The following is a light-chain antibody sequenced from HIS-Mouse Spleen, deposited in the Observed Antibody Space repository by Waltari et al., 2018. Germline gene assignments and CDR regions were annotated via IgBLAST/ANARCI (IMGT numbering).Light chain of an antibody. Sequence: QSVLTQPPSASGTPGQRVTISCSGSSSNIGSNYVYWYQQLPGTAPKPLVYRNNQRRAGVPDRFSGSKSGTSASLAIRGLRSEDEADYYCAAWDDSLSGPVFGGGTKLTVL. CDR1: SSNIGSNY. CDR2: RNN. J-gene: IGLJ3*02. CDR3: AAWDDSLSGPV. V-gene: IGLV1-47*01.